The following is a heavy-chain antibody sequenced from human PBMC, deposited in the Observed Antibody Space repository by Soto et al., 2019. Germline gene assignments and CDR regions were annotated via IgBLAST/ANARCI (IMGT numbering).Heavy chain of an antibody. J-gene: IGHJ3*02. D-gene: IGHD3-22*01. V-gene: IGHV3-23*01. CDR3: AKPNGGWLDAFDI. CDR2: VSGSGSNV. CDR1: GFTFSTYA. Sequence: GGSLRLSRAASGFTFSTYAMAWVRQAPGKGLEWVSTVSGSGSNVYQAEYVKGRFTISRDNFKNTLYLQMNSLRAEDTAVYYCAKPNGGWLDAFDIWGQGTMVTVSS.